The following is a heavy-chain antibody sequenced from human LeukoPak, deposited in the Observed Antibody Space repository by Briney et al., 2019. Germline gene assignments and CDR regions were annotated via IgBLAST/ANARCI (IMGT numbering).Heavy chain of an antibody. CDR2: IVGSGDYT. V-gene: IGHV3-23*01. CDR3: ARVSTSCYIGCSFDN. CDR1: GFTFSSYA. Sequence: GGSLRLSCAASGFTFSSYAMSWVRQAPGKGLEWVSTIVGSGDYTYNADSVKGRFTISRDNSKSTLYLQMNSLRAEDTAIYYCARVSTSCYIGCSFDNWGQGTLVTVSS. D-gene: IGHD2-2*02. J-gene: IGHJ4*02.